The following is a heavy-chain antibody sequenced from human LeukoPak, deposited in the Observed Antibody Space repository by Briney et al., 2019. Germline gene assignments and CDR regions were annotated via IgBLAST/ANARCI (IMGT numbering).Heavy chain of an antibody. Sequence: GGSLRLSCAASGFTFSSNYMSWVRQAPGKGLEWVSDIYSGGSTYYADSVQGRFTSSRDNSKNTLYLQMNSLRAEDTAVYYCARKSSDYSAVFDYWGQGTLVTVSS. CDR2: IYSGGST. CDR3: ARKSSDYSAVFDY. J-gene: IGHJ4*02. V-gene: IGHV3-66*01. D-gene: IGHD3-22*01. CDR1: GFTFSSNY.